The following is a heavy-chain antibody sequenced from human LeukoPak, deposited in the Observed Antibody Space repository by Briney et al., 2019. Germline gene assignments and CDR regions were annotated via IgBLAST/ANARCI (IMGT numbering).Heavy chain of an antibody. Sequence: GGSLILSCSASGLTLSNAWLSWVRKAKGKGLEWVGRIKSKTDGGTTDYASPVKDRFTISRDDSKNTLYLQMNSLKTEDTAVYYCSRNYHTYYFDYWGQGTLVTVSS. D-gene: IGHD1-7*01. J-gene: IGHJ4*02. V-gene: IGHV3-15*01. CDR1: GLTLSNAW. CDR2: IKSKTDGGTT. CDR3: SRNYHTYYFDY.